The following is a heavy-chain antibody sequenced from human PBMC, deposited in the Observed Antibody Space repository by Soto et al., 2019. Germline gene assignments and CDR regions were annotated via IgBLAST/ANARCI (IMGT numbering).Heavy chain of an antibody. J-gene: IGHJ4*02. Sequence: QVQLVESGGGVVQPGRSLRLSCAASGFSFSTYGMHWVRQAPGRGLEWVAIISYDGSRKHYVDSIRGRFTISRDNSGNTVYLQMNSLSAEDTAVYFCAKDLQAGRHNYHYGVHYCGPAILVTVSS. D-gene: IGHD3-3*01. CDR1: GFSFSTYG. CDR3: AKDLQAGRHNYHYGVHY. CDR2: ISYDGSRK. V-gene: IGHV3-30*18.